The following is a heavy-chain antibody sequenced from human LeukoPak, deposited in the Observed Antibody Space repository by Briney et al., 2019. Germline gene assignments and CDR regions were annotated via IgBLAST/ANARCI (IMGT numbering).Heavy chain of an antibody. Sequence: GGSLRLSCAASGFTFNTYWMHWVRQAPGKGLVWVSPINPDGTVTTYAASVKGRFTISRDNAKNTLYLQMNSLKAEDTAVYYCVRDSPSGFFDLWGRGTLVTVSS. J-gene: IGHJ2*01. CDR3: VRDSPSGFFDL. CDR1: GFTFNTYW. V-gene: IGHV3-74*01. CDR2: INPDGTVT. D-gene: IGHD6-19*01.